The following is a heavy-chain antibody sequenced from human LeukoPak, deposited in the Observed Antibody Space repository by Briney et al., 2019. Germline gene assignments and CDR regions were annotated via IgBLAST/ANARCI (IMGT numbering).Heavy chain of an antibody. CDR2: IYTSGNT. CDR1: GGSISIYY. CDR3: ARDGGGTGRPFDY. J-gene: IGHJ4*02. Sequence: ASETLSLTCTVSGGSISIYYWNWIRQPAGKGLEWVGRIYTSGNTNYNPSLKSRVTMSIDTSNNHPSLNLSSVTAADTAVYYCARDGGGTGRPFDYWGQGTLVTVSS. V-gene: IGHV4-4*07. D-gene: IGHD1-26*01.